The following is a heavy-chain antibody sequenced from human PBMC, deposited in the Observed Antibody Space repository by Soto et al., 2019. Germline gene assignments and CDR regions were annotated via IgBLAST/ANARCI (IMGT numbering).Heavy chain of an antibody. J-gene: IGHJ4*02. Sequence: VQLVESGGGLVQPGGSLRLSCAASGFTFNSYEMNWVRQAPGKGLEWVSYISSSGSTIYYADSVKGRFTISRDNAKNSLYLQMNSLRAEDTAVYYCARAPPDDILTGYYRGYFDYWGQGTLVTVSS. V-gene: IGHV3-48*03. CDR3: ARAPPDDILTGYYRGYFDY. CDR2: ISSSGSTI. CDR1: GFTFNSYE. D-gene: IGHD3-9*01.